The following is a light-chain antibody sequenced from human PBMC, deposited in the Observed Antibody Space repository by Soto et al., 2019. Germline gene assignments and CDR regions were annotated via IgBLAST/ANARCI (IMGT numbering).Light chain of an antibody. V-gene: IGLV1-44*01. CDR3: AAWDDILNGWV. CDR1: DSNIGSNG. Sequence: QSVLTQPPSASGTPGQRVTISCSGSDSNIGSNGVNWYQHLPGMAPKLLTHSNDHRPSGVADRFSGSKSGTSASLAISGLQSEEEADYYCAAWDDILNGWVFGGGTKQTVL. CDR2: SND. J-gene: IGLJ3*02.